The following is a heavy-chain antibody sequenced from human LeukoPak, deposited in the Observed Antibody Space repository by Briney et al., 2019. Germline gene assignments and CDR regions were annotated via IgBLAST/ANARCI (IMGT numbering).Heavy chain of an antibody. Sequence: PSQTLSLTCAISGDSVSSNSAAWDWIRQSPPRGLEWLGRTYYRSKWYNDYAVSVKSRITINPDTSKNQFSLQLNSVTPEDTAVYYCARENTGIAVAVGAFDIWGQGTMVTVSS. J-gene: IGHJ3*02. CDR1: GDSVSSNSAA. CDR3: ARENTGIAVAVGAFDI. V-gene: IGHV6-1*01. D-gene: IGHD6-19*01. CDR2: TYYRSKWYN.